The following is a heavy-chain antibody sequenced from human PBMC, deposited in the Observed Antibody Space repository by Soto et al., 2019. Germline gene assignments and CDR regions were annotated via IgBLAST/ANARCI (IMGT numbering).Heavy chain of an antibody. CDR1: GGSISSYY. CDR2: IYYSGST. D-gene: IGHD3-3*01. Sequence: SETLSLTCTVSGGSISSYYWSWIRQPPGKGLEWIGYIYYSGSTNYNPSLKSRVTISVDTSKNQFSLKLSSVTAADTAVYYCSRGYYDFWSGRYYYYGMDVWGQGTTVTVSS. J-gene: IGHJ6*02. V-gene: IGHV4-59*01. CDR3: SRGYYDFWSGRYYYYGMDV.